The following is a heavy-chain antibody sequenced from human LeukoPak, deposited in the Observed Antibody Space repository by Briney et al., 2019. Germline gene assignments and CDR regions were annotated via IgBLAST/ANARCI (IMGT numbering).Heavy chain of an antibody. CDR2: INPSGGT. Sequence: GASVKVSCKASGYTFTGYYMHWVRQAPGQGLEWMGWINPSGGTNYAQKLQGRVTMTTDTSTSTAYMELRSLRSDDTAVYYCAAGGIAVTLGNYWGQGTLVTVSS. J-gene: IGHJ4*02. CDR1: GYTFTGYY. D-gene: IGHD6-19*01. CDR3: AAGGIAVTLGNY. V-gene: IGHV1-2*02.